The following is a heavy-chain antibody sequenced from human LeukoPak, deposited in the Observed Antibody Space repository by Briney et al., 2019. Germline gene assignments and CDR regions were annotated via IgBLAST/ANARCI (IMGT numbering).Heavy chain of an antibody. V-gene: IGHV3-20*04. CDR2: ITWNGGTT. Sequence: AGGSLRLSCAASGFTFDDHGMNWVRQAPGKGLEWVSGITWNGGTTGYADSVRGRFTISRDNSKNTLYLQMNSLRAEDTAVYYCARDLNTVATIPSLRYWGQGTLVTVSS. D-gene: IGHD5-12*01. J-gene: IGHJ4*02. CDR3: ARDLNTVATIPSLRY. CDR1: GFTFDDHG.